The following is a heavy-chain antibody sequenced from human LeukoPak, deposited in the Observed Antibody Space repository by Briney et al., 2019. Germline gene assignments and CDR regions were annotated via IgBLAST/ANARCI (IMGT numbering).Heavy chain of an antibody. D-gene: IGHD3-3*01. CDR3: ATWPDPIFGVVRDMDV. CDR2: IYYSGST. V-gene: IGHV4-31*03. CDR1: GGSISSGGYY. Sequence: SQSLSLTCTVSGGSISSGGYYWSWIRQHPGKGLVWIGYIYYSGSTYYNPSLKSRVTISVDTSKNQFSLKLSSVTAADTAVYYCATWPDPIFGVVRDMDVWGKGTTVTVSS. J-gene: IGHJ6*03.